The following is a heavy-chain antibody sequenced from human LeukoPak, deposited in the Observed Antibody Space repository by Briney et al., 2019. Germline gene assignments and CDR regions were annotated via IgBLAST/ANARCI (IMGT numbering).Heavy chain of an antibody. V-gene: IGHV1-8*01. J-gene: IGHJ5*02. CDR3: ARDQDIVVVVAALRQREMGGFDP. D-gene: IGHD2-15*01. CDR2: MNPKSGNT. Sequence: GASVNVSCKASGYTFTNYDINGVRQATGQGPEWMGWMNPKSGNTGYAQKFQGRVTMTRNTSISTAYMELSSLRSDDTAVYYCARDQDIVVVVAALRQREMGGFDPWGQGTLVTVSS. CDR1: GYTFTNYD.